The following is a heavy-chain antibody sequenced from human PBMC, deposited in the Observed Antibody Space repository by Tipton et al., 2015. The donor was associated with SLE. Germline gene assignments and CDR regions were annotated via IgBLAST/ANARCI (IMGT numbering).Heavy chain of an antibody. D-gene: IGHD2-2*01. J-gene: IGHJ6*02. CDR2: ISGSGGST. V-gene: IGHV3-23*01. CDR1: GFTFSSYA. CDR3: AKERREVPEYYYGMEV. Sequence: GSLRLSCAASGFTFSSYAMSWVRQAPGKGTGWVSGISGSGGSTYYADSVKGRFTIYRDNSKKTLYLQVNSLRAEDTAVYYCAKERREVPEYYYGMEVWGQRTTGTVS.